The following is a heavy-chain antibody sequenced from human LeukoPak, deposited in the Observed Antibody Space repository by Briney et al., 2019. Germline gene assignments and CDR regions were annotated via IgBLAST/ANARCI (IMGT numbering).Heavy chain of an antibody. V-gene: IGHV3-23*01. D-gene: IGHD1-26*01. CDR3: AKDRQGAFRELDYNWFDP. J-gene: IGHJ5*02. Sequence: GGSLRLSCASSGFTFSSYALSWVRQAPGKGLEWVSAISGSGGSTYYADSVKGRFTISRDNSKNTLYLQMNSLRAEDTAVYYCAKDRQGAFRELDYNWFDPWGQGTLVTVSS. CDR2: ISGSGGST. CDR1: GFTFSSYA.